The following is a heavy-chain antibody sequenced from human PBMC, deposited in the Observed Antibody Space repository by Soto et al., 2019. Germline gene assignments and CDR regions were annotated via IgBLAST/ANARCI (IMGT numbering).Heavy chain of an antibody. D-gene: IGHD3-16*01. CDR3: ARLVWGLVSY. V-gene: IGHV4-39*01. Sequence: QLQLQESGPGLVKPSETLSLTCTVSGGSISRSSYYWGWIRQPPGKGLEWIGNIYYSGRTYYNPSLKSRVTISVDTSKNQFSLRPTSVTAADTAVYYCARLVWGLVSYWGQGTLVTVSS. J-gene: IGHJ4*02. CDR1: GGSISRSSYY. CDR2: IYYSGRT.